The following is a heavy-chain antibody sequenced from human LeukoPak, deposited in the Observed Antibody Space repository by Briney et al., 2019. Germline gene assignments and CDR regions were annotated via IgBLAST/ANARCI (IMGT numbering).Heavy chain of an antibody. D-gene: IGHD4-17*01. CDR2: IYHSGNT. Sequence: PSQTLSLTCAVSSASISSGGYSWNWIRLPPGKGLEWIANIYHSGNTYYNPSLRSRVTISVDTSKSQFSLMLSSVTAADTALYYCARKKDYGDYVDYWGQGTLVTVSS. J-gene: IGHJ4*02. V-gene: IGHV4-30-2*01. CDR1: SASISSGGYS. CDR3: ARKKDYGDYVDY.